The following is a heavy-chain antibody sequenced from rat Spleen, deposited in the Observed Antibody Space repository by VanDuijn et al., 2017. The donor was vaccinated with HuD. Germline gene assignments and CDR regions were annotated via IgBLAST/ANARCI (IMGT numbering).Heavy chain of an antibody. CDR3: ARHGIYNNYGWFAY. Sequence: EVQLVESGGGLVQPGRSLKLSCAASGFTFSNYDMAWVRQPPTKGLEWIASISAGGGNSYFRDSVKGRFTITRNNAKNTQYLQMDSLRSEDTATYYCARHGIYNNYGWFAYWGQGTLVTVSS. V-gene: IGHV5S13*01. CDR1: GFTFSNYD. D-gene: IGHD1-10*01. J-gene: IGHJ3*01. CDR2: ISAGGGNS.